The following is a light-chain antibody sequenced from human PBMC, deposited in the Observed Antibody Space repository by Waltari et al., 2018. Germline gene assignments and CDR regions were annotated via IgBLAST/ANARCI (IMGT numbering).Light chain of an antibody. V-gene: IGKV1-5*03. CDR2: KAS. CDR1: QTVDSW. Sequence: DIQMTQSPSTLSASVGDRVIMSCRASQTVDSWLAWYQQKPGQAPKLLIYKASSLESGVPSRFSGSGSGTEVTLTISSLQPDDFATYYCQQYISYPWTFGQGTKVEIK. CDR3: QQYISYPWT. J-gene: IGKJ1*01.